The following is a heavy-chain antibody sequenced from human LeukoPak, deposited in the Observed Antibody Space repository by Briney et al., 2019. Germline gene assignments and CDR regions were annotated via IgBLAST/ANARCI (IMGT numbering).Heavy chain of an antibody. D-gene: IGHD3-22*01. CDR2: INHNGNVN. Sequence: GGSLRLSCAASGFTFSSYWMNWARQAPGKGLEWVASINHNGNVNYYVDSVKGRFTISRDNAKNSLYLQMNSLRAEDTAVYFCARYYYDSIYFDYWGQGTLVTVSS. V-gene: IGHV3-7*01. CDR1: GFTFSSYW. CDR3: ARYYYDSIYFDY. J-gene: IGHJ4*02.